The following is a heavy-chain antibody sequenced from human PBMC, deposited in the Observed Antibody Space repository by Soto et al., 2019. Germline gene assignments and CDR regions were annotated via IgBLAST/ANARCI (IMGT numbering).Heavy chain of an antibody. Sequence: GGSLRLSCAASGFSFNIFAMNWVRQAPGKGLEWVSGISDGGTTDYAAPVKGRFTISRDDSKNTVYLQMNSLRTEDTALYYCAADLPGHGGGYEFDYWGQGTPVTVSS. V-gene: IGHV3-15*07. D-gene: IGHD2-15*01. J-gene: IGHJ4*01. CDR3: AADLPGHGGGYEFDY. CDR1: GFSFNIFA. CDR2: ISDGGTT.